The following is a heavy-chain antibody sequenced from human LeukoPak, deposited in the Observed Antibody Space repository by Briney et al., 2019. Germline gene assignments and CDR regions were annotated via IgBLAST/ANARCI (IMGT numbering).Heavy chain of an antibody. V-gene: IGHV3-23*01. J-gene: IGHJ6*03. CDR3: AKGRLRFLEWLLWEYYYYYMDV. D-gene: IGHD3-3*01. Sequence: GGSLRLSCAASGFTFSSYAMSWVRQAPGKGLEWVSAISGSGGSTYYADSVKGRFTISRDNSKNTPYLQMNSLRAEDTAVYYCAKGRLRFLEWLLWEYYYYYMDVWGKGTTVTVSS. CDR2: ISGSGGST. CDR1: GFTFSSYA.